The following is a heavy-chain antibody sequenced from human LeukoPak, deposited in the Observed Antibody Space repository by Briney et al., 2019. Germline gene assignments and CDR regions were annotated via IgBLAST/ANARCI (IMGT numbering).Heavy chain of an antibody. CDR2: IYHSGST. CDR3: ARDSSSWYIRWFDP. CDR1: GYSISSGYY. V-gene: IGHV4-38-2*01. Sequence: PSETLSLTCAVSGYSISSGYYWGWIRQPPGKGLEWIGSIYHSGSTYYNPSLKSRVTISVDTSKNQFSLKLSSVTAADTAVYYCARDSSSWYIRWFDPWGQGTLVTDSS. J-gene: IGHJ5*02. D-gene: IGHD6-13*01.